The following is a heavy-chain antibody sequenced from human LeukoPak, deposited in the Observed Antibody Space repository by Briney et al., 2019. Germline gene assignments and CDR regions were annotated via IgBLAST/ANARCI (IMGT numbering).Heavy chain of an antibody. V-gene: IGHV4-61*02. J-gene: IGHJ5*02. Sequence: SQTLSLTCTVSGGSISSGSYYWSWIRQPAGKGLEWIGRIYTSGSTNYNPSLKSRVTISVDTSKNQFSLKLSSVTAADTAVYYCARDSPRDGYNYYESNWFDPWGQGTLVTVPS. CDR2: IYTSGST. CDR1: GGSISSGSYY. CDR3: ARDSPRDGYNYYESNWFDP. D-gene: IGHD5-24*01.